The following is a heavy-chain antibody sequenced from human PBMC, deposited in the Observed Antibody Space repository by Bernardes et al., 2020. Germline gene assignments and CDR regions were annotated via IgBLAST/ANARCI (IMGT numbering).Heavy chain of an antibody. J-gene: IGHJ5*02. CDR2: ISSSSSYI. CDR1: GFTFSSYS. D-gene: IGHD3-10*01. Sequence: GSLSLSCAASGFTFSSYSMNWVRQAPGKGLEWVSSISSSSSYIYYADSVKGRFTISRDNAKNSLYLQMNSLRAEDTAVYYCARRTMVQGVSWFDPWGQGTLVTVSS. V-gene: IGHV3-21*01. CDR3: ARRTMVQGVSWFDP.